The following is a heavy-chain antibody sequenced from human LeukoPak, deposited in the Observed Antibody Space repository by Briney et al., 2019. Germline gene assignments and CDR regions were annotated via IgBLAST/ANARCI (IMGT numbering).Heavy chain of an antibody. Sequence: ASVKVSCKASGGTFSSYAITWVRQAPGQGLEWMGWISPYNGNTNYAQKFQGRVTLTTDTSTSTAYMELRSLRSDDTAVYYCARGPHERSGYPDDWGQGTLVTVSS. V-gene: IGHV1-18*01. CDR3: ARGPHERSGYPDD. D-gene: IGHD3-22*01. CDR1: GGTFSSYA. CDR2: ISPYNGNT. J-gene: IGHJ4*02.